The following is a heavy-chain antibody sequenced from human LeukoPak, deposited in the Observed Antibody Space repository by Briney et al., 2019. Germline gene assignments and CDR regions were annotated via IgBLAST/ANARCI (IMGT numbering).Heavy chain of an antibody. CDR1: GFTFSRYW. V-gene: IGHV3-7*03. CDR2: IKQDGSAQ. Sequence: GGSLRLSCAASGFTFSRYWMNWVRQAPGKGLEWVANIKQDGSAQNYVDSMKGRFTISRDNAKNSLYLQMNSLRAEDTAVYYCARAVGYTYGYGYWGQGTLVTVSP. J-gene: IGHJ4*02. CDR3: ARAVGYTYGYGY. D-gene: IGHD5-18*01.